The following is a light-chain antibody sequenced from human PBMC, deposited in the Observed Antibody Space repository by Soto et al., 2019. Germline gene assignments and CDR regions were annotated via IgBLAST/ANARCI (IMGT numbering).Light chain of an antibody. CDR3: QQRSNWPPT. CDR2: DAS. CDR1: QSVSTY. Sequence: EIMLTQSPDTPSLSPGNRATLSCRASQSVSTYLAWYQQKPGQPPRLLIYDASNRATGIPARFSGSGSGTDFTLTISSLEPEDFAVYYCQQRSNWPPTFGQGTKVEIK. J-gene: IGKJ1*01. V-gene: IGKV3-11*01.